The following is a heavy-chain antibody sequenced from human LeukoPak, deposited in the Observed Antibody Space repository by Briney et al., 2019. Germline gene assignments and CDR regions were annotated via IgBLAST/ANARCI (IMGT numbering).Heavy chain of an antibody. J-gene: IGHJ4*02. Sequence: PSETLSLTCSVSGGSISSSSYYWGWIRQPPGKGLEWIGSIYYSGSTYYNPSLKSRVTISVDTSKNQFSLKLSSVTAADTAVYYCARHRSIAARPRAGGADYWGQGTLVTVSS. D-gene: IGHD6-6*01. CDR2: IYYSGST. CDR1: GGSISSSSYY. V-gene: IGHV4-39*01. CDR3: ARHRSIAARPRAGGADY.